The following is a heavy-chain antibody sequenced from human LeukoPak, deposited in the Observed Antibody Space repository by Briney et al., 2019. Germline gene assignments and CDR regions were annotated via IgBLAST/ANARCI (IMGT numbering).Heavy chain of an antibody. CDR1: GGSISSYY. CDR3: ARQLSDNWFDP. CDR2: IYYSGST. D-gene: IGHD5-18*01. V-gene: IGHV4-59*01. J-gene: IGHJ5*02. Sequence: SETLSLTCTVSGGSISSYYWSWIRQPPGKGLEWIGYIYYSGSTNYNPSLKSRVTISVDTSKNQFSLKLSSVTAAGTAVYYCARQLSDNWFDPWGQGTLVTVSS.